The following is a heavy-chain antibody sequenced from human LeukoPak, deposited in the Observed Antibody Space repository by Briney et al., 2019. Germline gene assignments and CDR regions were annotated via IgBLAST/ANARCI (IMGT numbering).Heavy chain of an antibody. CDR1: GFIISDYY. V-gene: IGHV3-11*01. J-gene: IGHJ5*02. Sequence: GGSLRLSCAASGFIISDYYMSWIRQAPGKGLEWVSYSSTSGTTISYADSVKGRFTISRGNAKNSLYLEMNSLRAEDTAVYYCARVSYYYGSGAFDPWGQGTLVTVSS. CDR3: ARVSYYYGSGAFDP. CDR2: SSTSGTTI. D-gene: IGHD3-10*01.